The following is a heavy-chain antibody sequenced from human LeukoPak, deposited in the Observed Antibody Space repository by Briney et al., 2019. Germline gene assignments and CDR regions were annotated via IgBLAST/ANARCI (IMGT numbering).Heavy chain of an antibody. D-gene: IGHD4-17*01. J-gene: IGHJ4*02. CDR1: GFTVSSNY. V-gene: IGHV3-53*01. Sequence: PGGSLRLSCAASGFTVSSNYMSWVRQAPGKGLEWVSVIYSGGSTYYADSVKGRFTISRDNSKNTLYLQMNSLRAEDTAVYYCARDGGHDYGAVRLFDYWGQGTLVTVSS. CDR3: ARDGGHDYGAVRLFDY. CDR2: IYSGGST.